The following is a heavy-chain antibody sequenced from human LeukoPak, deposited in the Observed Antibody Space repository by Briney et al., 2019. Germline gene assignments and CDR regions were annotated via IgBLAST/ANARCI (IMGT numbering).Heavy chain of an antibody. CDR1: GYSISSNYY. CDR3: ASDQSLVTNFGY. J-gene: IGHJ4*02. Sequence: PSETLSLTCSVFGYSISSNYYWGWIRQPPGKGLEWIASIYHSGSTYYNPSLKSRVTISLDTSKNQFSLKLISVTAADTAVYYCASDQSLVTNFGYWGQGTLVTVSS. V-gene: IGHV4-38-2*02. CDR2: IYHSGST. D-gene: IGHD6-19*01.